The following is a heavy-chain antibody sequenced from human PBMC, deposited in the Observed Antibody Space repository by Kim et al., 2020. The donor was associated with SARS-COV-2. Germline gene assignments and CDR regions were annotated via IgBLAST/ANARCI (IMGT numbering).Heavy chain of an antibody. CDR1: GDTFSSHA. CDR2: IIPISGAA. V-gene: IGHV1-69*06. J-gene: IGHJ4*02. D-gene: IGHD1-1*01. CDR3: VRGINGNDIL. Sequence: SVKVSCKTSGDTFSSHATSWVRQAPGQGLEWMGGIIPISGAADYAQKFQGRVTITADKSTSTAYMELSSLKSEDTALYYCVRGINGNDILWGQGTLVTVSS.